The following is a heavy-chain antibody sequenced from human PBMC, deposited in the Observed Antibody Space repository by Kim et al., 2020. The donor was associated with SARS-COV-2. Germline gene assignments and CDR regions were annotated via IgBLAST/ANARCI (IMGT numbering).Heavy chain of an antibody. D-gene: IGHD2-2*01. V-gene: IGHV3-30*04. CDR2: ISYDASKK. CDR1: GFTFSYA. J-gene: IGHJ4*02. Sequence: GGSLRLSCVGSGFTFSYAMHWVRQAPGKGLVWVAVISYDASKKYYGDSVKGRFTVSRDNSKNTLYLQMNSLRAEDTAVYYCARRIPTSWDLDYWGQGTLVTVSS. CDR3: ARRIPTSWDLDY.